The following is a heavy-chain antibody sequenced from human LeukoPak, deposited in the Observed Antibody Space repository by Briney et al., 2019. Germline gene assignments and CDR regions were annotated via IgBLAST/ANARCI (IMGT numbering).Heavy chain of an antibody. D-gene: IGHD2-8*02. CDR3: ARGYSTGHYFDY. J-gene: IGHJ4*02. V-gene: IGHV4-59*01. CDR2: IYYSGST. Sequence: SETLSLTCTVSGASISSYYWTWIRQPPGKGLEWIGYIYYSGSTNYNPSLKSRVTISVDTSKNQFSLKLSSVTAADTAPYYCARGYSTGHYFDYWGQGTLVTISS. CDR1: GASISSYY.